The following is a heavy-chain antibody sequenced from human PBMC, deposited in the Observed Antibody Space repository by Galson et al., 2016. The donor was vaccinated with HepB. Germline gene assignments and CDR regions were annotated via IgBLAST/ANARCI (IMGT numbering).Heavy chain of an antibody. D-gene: IGHD6-19*01. CDR2: INPNDDNT. J-gene: IGHJ4*02. CDR1: GHSFSSYG. V-gene: IGHV1-18*04. CDR3: ALDRSGWSAQFDY. Sequence: SVKVSCKASGHSFSSYGIGWVRQAPGQGLEWMGWINPNDDNTNYAQNLQGRVTMTTDTSTNTVYMELRSLRSDDTAGYYCALDRSGWSAQFDYWGQGTLVTVSS.